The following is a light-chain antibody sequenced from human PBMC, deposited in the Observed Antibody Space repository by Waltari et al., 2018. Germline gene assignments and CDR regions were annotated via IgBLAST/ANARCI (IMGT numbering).Light chain of an antibody. V-gene: IGLV3-10*03. CDR1: ALSIRY. CDR3: YSTDSSGNPS. J-gene: IGLJ1*01. Sequence: SYELTPRPSVSASPRQTARITCSGDALSIRYAYWHQQKSGQAPVAVRNEDSKRDAGIPERFSGSRSGTMATLTITGAQEEDEDDYYCYSTDSSGNPSFGTGTKVTVL. CDR2: EDS.